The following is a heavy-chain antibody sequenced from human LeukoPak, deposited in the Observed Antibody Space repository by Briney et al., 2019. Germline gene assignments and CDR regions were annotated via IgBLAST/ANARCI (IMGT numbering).Heavy chain of an antibody. CDR3: AKDRMITFGGVIVPFDY. CDR1: GFTFSSYA. V-gene: IGHV3-23*01. D-gene: IGHD3-16*02. J-gene: IGHJ4*02. Sequence: GESLRLSCAASGFTFSSYAMSWVRQAPGKGLEWVSAISGSGGSTYYADSVKGRFTISRDNSKNTLYLQMNSLRAEDTAVYYCAKDRMITFGGVIVPFDYWGQGTLVTVSS. CDR2: ISGSGGST.